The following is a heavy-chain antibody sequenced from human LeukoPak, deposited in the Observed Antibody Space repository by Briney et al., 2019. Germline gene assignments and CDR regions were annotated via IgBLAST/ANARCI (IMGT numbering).Heavy chain of an antibody. CDR3: AKAFGIAAY. J-gene: IGHJ1*01. D-gene: IGHD6-13*01. CDR2: IRGSGDST. Sequence: GGSLRLSCAASGFTFSTYAMSWVRQAPGKGLEWVSGIRGSGDSTYYADSVKGRFTISRDNSKNTLYLQMNSLRAEDTAVYYCAKAFGIAAYWGQGTLVTVSS. CDR1: GFTFSTYA. V-gene: IGHV3-23*01.